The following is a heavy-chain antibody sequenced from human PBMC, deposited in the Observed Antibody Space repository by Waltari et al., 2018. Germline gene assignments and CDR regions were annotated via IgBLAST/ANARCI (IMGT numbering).Heavy chain of an antibody. CDR3: ARDDILHY. CDR2: ISSISYI. Sequence: EVQLVESGGGLVKPGGSLRLACAASGFTFRSYSMNWVRQGPGKGREWVSSISSISYIYYADSVKSRFTITRDNAKNSLYRQMNSLRAEDTAVYYCARDDILHYWGQGTLVTVSS. J-gene: IGHJ4*02. V-gene: IGHV3-21*01. CDR1: GFTFRSYS. D-gene: IGHD3-9*01.